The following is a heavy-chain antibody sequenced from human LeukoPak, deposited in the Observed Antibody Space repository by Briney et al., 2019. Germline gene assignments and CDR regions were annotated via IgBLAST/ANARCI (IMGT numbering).Heavy chain of an antibody. J-gene: IGHJ1*01. V-gene: IGHV4-30-2*01. CDR2: IHHSGNI. D-gene: IGHD5-12*01. Sequence: SETLSLTCTVSGGSISSGGYYWTWIRQPPGQGLEWIGYIHHSGNIYYNPSLNTRVTISLDRSKNQLSLRLSSVTAADTAVYYCSRAVDRGLYDSGGRGVRVTVS. CDR1: GGSISSGGYY. CDR3: SRAVDRGLYDS.